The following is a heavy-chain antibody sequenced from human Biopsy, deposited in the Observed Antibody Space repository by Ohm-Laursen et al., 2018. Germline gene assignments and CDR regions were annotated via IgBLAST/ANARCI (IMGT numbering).Heavy chain of an antibody. CDR1: GYNFTDFY. V-gene: IGHV1-2*02. J-gene: IGHJ4*02. CDR3: AREKPFGASWGY. CDR2: INPDTGCT. Sequence: ASVKVSCKASGYNFTDFYLHWVRQAPGQGLEWLGWINPDTGCTKYAQKFQGRVAMTRDTSISTAYLDLSSLGSEDTAVYYCAREKPFGASWGYWGQGTLVTVSS. D-gene: IGHD6-13*01.